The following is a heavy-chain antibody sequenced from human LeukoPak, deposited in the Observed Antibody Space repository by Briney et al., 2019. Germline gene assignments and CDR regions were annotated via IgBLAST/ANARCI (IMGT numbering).Heavy chain of an antibody. D-gene: IGHD3-10*01. Sequence: SGGSLRLSCAASGFTVSSNYMSWVRQAPGKGLEWVSVIYSNGNTYYADSVKGRFTISRDISKNTLYLHMNSLRAADTAVYYCAREKSGFGERIFDYWGQGTLVTVSP. CDR1: GFTVSSNY. CDR2: IYSNGNT. CDR3: AREKSGFGERIFDY. V-gene: IGHV3-53*01. J-gene: IGHJ4*02.